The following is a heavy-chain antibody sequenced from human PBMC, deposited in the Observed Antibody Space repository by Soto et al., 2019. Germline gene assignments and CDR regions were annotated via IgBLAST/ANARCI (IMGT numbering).Heavy chain of an antibody. D-gene: IGHD3-10*01. CDR3: AKQRAGFGSGSDTYYFDY. CDR1: GFTFSSNA. CDR2: ISGSGGTT. V-gene: IGHV3-23*01. Sequence: EVQLLESGGGLVQPGGSLRISCIGSGFTFSSNAMSWVRQAPGKGLEWVSAISGSGGTTYYADSVKGRFAVSRDNSNNTLYLQMNSRRAEDTAVYYCAKQRAGFGSGSDTYYFDYWGQGTRVTVSS. J-gene: IGHJ4*02.